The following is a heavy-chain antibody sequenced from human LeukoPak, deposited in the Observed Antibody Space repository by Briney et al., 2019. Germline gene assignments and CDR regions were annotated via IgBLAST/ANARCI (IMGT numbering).Heavy chain of an antibody. CDR1: GGTFSSYA. V-gene: IGHV1-69*13. D-gene: IGHD5-24*01. J-gene: IGHJ4*02. CDR2: IIPIFGTA. Sequence: SVKVSCKASGGTFSSYATSWVRQAPGQGLEWMGGIIPIFGTANYAQKFQGRVTITADESTSTAYMELSSLRSEDTAVYYCAIGGGYNYPRPFFDYWGQGTLVTVSS. CDR3: AIGGGYNYPRPFFDY.